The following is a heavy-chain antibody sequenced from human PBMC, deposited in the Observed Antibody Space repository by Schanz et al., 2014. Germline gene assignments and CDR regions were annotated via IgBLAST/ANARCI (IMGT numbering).Heavy chain of an antibody. J-gene: IGHJ4*02. CDR1: GFTLNNAW. CDR3: TADLWFGAVWGVW. CDR2: IKSKTDGGTR. D-gene: IGHD3-10*01. Sequence: EVQLVESGGGLVKPGGSLRLSCATSGFTLNNAWMNWVRQAPGKGLQWVARIKSKTDGGTRDYAAPVKGRFTISTDDSKNTVYLQMNSLKTEDTAVYYFTADLWFGAVWGVWWGQGTLVTVSS. V-gene: IGHV3-15*01.